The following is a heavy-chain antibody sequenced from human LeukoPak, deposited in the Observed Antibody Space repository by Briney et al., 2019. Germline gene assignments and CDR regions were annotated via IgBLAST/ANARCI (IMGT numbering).Heavy chain of an antibody. CDR1: GYSFNDYY. D-gene: IGHD4-17*01. CDR3: ARDTCDGVTCYNWFDP. CDR2: INPNRGGT. J-gene: IGHJ5*02. Sequence: GASVKVSCKASGYSFNDYYIHWARQAPGQGLEWMGWINPNRGGTSYAQKFQGRVTMTRDTSITTAYMELSSLRPDDTAMYYCARDTCDGVTCYNWFDPWGQGTLVTVSS. V-gene: IGHV1-2*02.